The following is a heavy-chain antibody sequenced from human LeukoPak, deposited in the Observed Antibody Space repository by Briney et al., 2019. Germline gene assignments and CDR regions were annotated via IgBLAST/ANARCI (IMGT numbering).Heavy chain of an antibody. V-gene: IGHV4-4*07. Sequence: SETLSLTCTVSDASISGYYWTWIRQPAGQGLEWIGPLFIGGSTNYNPSLKSRVSMSLDTSNNQFSLEVNFVSAADTAVYYCARGPRGLPEDWGQGTLVTVSS. J-gene: IGHJ4*02. CDR1: DASISGYY. CDR3: ARGPRGLPED. D-gene: IGHD1-14*01. CDR2: LFIGGST.